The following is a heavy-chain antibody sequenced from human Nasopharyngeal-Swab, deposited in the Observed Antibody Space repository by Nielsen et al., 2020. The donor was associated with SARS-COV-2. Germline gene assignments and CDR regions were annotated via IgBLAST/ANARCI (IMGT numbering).Heavy chain of an antibody. CDR1: GGTFSSYA. J-gene: IGHJ4*02. Sequence: SVKVSCKASGGTFSSYAISWVRQAPGQGLEWMGRIIPTLGIANYAQKFQGRVTITADKSTSTAYMELSSLRSEDTAVYYCATARGHYYDSSGYYRYWGQGTLVTVSS. D-gene: IGHD3-22*01. CDR3: ATARGHYYDSSGYYRY. CDR2: IIPTLGIA. V-gene: IGHV1-69*04.